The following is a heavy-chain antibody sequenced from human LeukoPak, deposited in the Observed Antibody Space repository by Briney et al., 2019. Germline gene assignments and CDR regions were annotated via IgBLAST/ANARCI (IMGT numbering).Heavy chain of an antibody. CDR3: ARFRIGAYYFDY. CDR2: INPNSGGT. J-gene: IGHJ4*02. CDR1: GYTFTGYY. V-gene: IGHV1-2*06. Sequence: ASVKVSCKASGYTFTGYYMHWVRQAPGQGLEWMGRINPNSGGTNYAQKFQGRVTMTRDTSISTAYMELSRLRSDDTAVYYCARFRIGAYYFDYWGQGTLGTVSS. D-gene: IGHD3-10*01.